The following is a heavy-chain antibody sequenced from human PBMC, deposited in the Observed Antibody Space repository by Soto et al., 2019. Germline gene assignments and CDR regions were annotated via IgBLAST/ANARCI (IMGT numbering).Heavy chain of an antibody. Sequence: ASVKVSCKASGYTFTSYAMHWVRQAPGQRLEWMGWINAGNGNTKYAQKFQGRVTITRDTSTSTAYMQLSSLRSEDTAVYYCTRGGELSSSSYFDSWGQGTLVTVSS. CDR1: GYTFTSYA. D-gene: IGHD3-16*02. J-gene: IGHJ4*02. CDR3: TRGGELSSSSYFDS. V-gene: IGHV1-3*01. CDR2: INAGNGNT.